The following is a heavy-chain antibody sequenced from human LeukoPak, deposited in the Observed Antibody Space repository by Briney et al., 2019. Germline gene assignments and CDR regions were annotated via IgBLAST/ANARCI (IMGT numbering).Heavy chain of an antibody. D-gene: IGHD2-2*01. CDR3: TTRTWADGFDI. CDR2: IKSKADGGTA. Sequence: GGSLRLSCAASGFTFRNAWMNRVRQAPGKGLEWLGRIKSKADGGTADYAAPVKGRITISRDDSKNTLYLQINSLRTDDTALYYCTTRTWADGFDIWGQGTMLTVSS. CDR1: GFTFRNAW. J-gene: IGHJ3*02. V-gene: IGHV3-15*01.